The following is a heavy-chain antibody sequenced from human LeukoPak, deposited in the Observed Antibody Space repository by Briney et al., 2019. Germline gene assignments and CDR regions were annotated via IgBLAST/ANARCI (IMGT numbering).Heavy chain of an antibody. Sequence: GGSLRLSCAASGFTFSSYAMSWVRQAPGKGLEWVAVISYDGSNKYYADSVKGRFTISRDNSKNTLYLQMNSLRAEDTAVYYCAREGTRYSSSWYGGDYWGQGTLVTVSS. J-gene: IGHJ4*02. V-gene: IGHV3-30*04. CDR1: GFTFSSYA. CDR3: AREGTRYSSSWYGGDY. D-gene: IGHD6-13*01. CDR2: ISYDGSNK.